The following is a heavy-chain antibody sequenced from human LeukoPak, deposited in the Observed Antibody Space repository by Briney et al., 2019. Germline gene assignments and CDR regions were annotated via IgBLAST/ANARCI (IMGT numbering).Heavy chain of an antibody. Sequence: GGSLRLSCAASEFSVGSNYMTWVRQAPGKGLEWVSLIYSGGSTYYADSVKDRFTISRDNSKNTLYLQMNSLRAEDTAVYYCARDLDYGSGDYWGQGTLVTVSS. D-gene: IGHD3-10*01. CDR1: EFSVGSNY. CDR2: IYSGGST. J-gene: IGHJ4*02. V-gene: IGHV3-66*01. CDR3: ARDLDYGSGDY.